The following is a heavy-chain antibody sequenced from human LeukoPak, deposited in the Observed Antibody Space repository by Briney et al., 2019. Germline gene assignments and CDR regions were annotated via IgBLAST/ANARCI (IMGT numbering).Heavy chain of an antibody. CDR1: GYSFTSYW. J-gene: IGHJ5*02. V-gene: IGHV5-10-1*01. CDR2: IDPSDSYT. CDR3: ARHLITVTYWFDP. D-gene: IGHD4-17*01. Sequence: GESLKISCKGSGYSFTSYWISWVRQMPGKGLGWMGRIDPSDSYTNYSPSFQGHVTISADKSISTAYLQWSSLKASDTAMYYCARHLITVTYWFDPWGQGTLVTVSS.